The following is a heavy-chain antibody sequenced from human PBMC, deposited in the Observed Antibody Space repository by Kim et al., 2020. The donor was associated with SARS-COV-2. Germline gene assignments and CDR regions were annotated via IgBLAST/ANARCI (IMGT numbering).Heavy chain of an antibody. CDR2: ISGSGGST. D-gene: IGHD2-15*01. CDR3: AKDEEGGGEYCSGGSCLRWMDV. Sequence: GGSLRLSCAASGFTFSSYAMSWVRQAPGKGLEWVSAISGSGGSTYYADSVKGRFTISRDNSKNTLYLQMNSLRAEDTAVYYCAKDEEGGGEYCSGGSCLRWMDVWGQGTTVTVSS. J-gene: IGHJ6*02. V-gene: IGHV3-23*01. CDR1: GFTFSSYA.